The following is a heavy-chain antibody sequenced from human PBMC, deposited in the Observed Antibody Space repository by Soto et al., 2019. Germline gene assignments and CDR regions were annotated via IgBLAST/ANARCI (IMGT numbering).Heavy chain of an antibody. V-gene: IGHV1-3*01. CDR3: ARNHAKYYYYYGMDV. CDR2: INAGNGNT. CDR1: GYTFTSYA. J-gene: IGHJ6*02. Sequence: ASVKVSCKASGYTFTSYAMHWVRQAPGQRLEWMGWINAGNGNTKYSQKFQGRVTITRDTSASTAYMELSSLRSEDTAVYYCARNHAKYYYYYGMDVWGQGTTVTSP.